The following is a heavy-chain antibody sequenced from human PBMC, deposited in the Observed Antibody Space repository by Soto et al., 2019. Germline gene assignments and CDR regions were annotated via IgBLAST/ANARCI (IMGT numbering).Heavy chain of an antibody. Sequence: QVQLVQSGAEGKKPGASVRVSCKASGYSFTSYYMHWVRQAPGQGLEWMGIINPSRGSITYAQKFQGRVTMTRDTSTRTVYRELSSLRSEDTAVYYCTRDSAFYDILTGYPPSYYFDYWGQGTLVTVSS. V-gene: IGHV1-46*01. CDR2: INPSRGSI. J-gene: IGHJ4*02. CDR3: TRDSAFYDILTGYPPSYYFDY. D-gene: IGHD3-9*01. CDR1: GYSFTSYY.